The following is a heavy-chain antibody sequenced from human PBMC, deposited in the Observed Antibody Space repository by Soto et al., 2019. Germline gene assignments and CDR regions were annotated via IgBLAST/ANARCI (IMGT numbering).Heavy chain of an antibody. Sequence: SETLSLTCAVYGGSFSGYYWSWIRQPPGKGLEWIGEINHSGSTNYNPSLKSRVTISVDTSKNQFSLKLSSVTAADTAVYYCARGGIAGHYYYYIDVWGKGTTVTVSS. V-gene: IGHV4-34*01. CDR2: INHSGST. D-gene: IGHD6-13*01. J-gene: IGHJ6*03. CDR3: ARGGIAGHYYYYIDV. CDR1: GGSFSGYY.